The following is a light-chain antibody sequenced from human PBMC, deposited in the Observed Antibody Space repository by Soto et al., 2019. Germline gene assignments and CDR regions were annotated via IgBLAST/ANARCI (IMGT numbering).Light chain of an antibody. CDR3: QQYSTYSWT. CDR2: DAS. Sequence: DIQMTQSPSTLSASVGDRVTITCLASQTISNLLAWYQVKPGKAPKLLMHDASSLESGVPSRFSGSASGTEFTLTISSLQPDDFATYFCQQYSTYSWTFGQGTKVDIK. V-gene: IGKV1-5*01. CDR1: QTISNL. J-gene: IGKJ1*01.